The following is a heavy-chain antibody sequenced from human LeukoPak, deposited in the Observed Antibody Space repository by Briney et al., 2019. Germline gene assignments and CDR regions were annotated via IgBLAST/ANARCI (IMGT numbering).Heavy chain of an antibody. CDR2: INPNSGGT. CDR1: GYTFTGYY. V-gene: IGHV1-2*02. Sequence: ASVKVSCKASGYTFTGYYMHWVRQAPGQGLEWMGWINPNSGGTNYAQKFQGRVTMTRDTSISTAYMEPSRLRSDDTAVYYCARDRWFGELFAAPAGTWGQGTLVTVSS. CDR3: ARDRWFGELFAAPAGT. D-gene: IGHD3-10*01. J-gene: IGHJ5*02.